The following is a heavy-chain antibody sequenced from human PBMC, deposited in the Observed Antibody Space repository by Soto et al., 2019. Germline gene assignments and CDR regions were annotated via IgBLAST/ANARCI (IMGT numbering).Heavy chain of an antibody. V-gene: IGHV4-34*01. CDR1: GGSVSGYY. Sequence: SETLSLTCAVYGGSVSGYYWTWIRQPPGKGLEWIGEINHSGTTNFNPSLRSRVTISVDTSESQFSLKLTSVTAADTAVYYCARGRTIYSDDLGFDPWGQGTLVTVS. J-gene: IGHJ5*02. CDR2: INHSGTT. D-gene: IGHD5-18*01. CDR3: ARGRTIYSDDLGFDP.